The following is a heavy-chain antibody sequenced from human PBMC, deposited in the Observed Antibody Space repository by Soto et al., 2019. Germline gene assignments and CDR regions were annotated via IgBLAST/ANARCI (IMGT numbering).Heavy chain of an antibody. J-gene: IGHJ4*02. CDR2: LYSDGRT. CDR3: ARCSGWYGQCYFDC. D-gene: IGHD6-13*01. Sequence: DVQLVETGGGLIQPGGSLRLSCAASGFIVSSSYMSWVRQAPGKGLEWVSVLYSDGRTSYADSVKGRFTISRDNSKDPLYLQMNSLSAEDAAVYYCARCSGWYGQCYFDCWGQGTLVTVSS. V-gene: IGHV3-53*02. CDR1: GFIVSSSY.